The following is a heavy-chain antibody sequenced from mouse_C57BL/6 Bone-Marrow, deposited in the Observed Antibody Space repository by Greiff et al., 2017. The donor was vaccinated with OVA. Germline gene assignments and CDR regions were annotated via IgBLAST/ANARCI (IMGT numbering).Heavy chain of an antibody. J-gene: IGHJ3*01. D-gene: IGHD2-5*01. CDR3: TRAYYSNSFAY. Sequence: EVNLVESGEGLVKPGGSLKLSCAASGFTFSSYAMSWVRQTPERRLEWVAYISSGGDYIYYAETVKGRFTISRDNARNTLYLQMSSLKSEDTAMYYCTRAYYSNSFAYWGQGTLVTVSA. CDR1: GFTFSSYA. V-gene: IGHV5-9-1*02. CDR2: ISSGGDYI.